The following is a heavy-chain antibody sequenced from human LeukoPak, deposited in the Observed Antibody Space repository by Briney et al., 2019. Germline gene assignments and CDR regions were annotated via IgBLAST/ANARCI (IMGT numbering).Heavy chain of an antibody. CDR1: GGSFSGYY. V-gene: IGHV4-34*01. Sequence: SETLSLTCAVYGGSFSGYYWSWIRQPPGKGLEWIGEINHSGSTNYNPSPKSRVTISVDTSKNQFSLKLSSVTAADTAVYCCARVGGYCSSTSCPNYYYYGMDVWGKGTTVTVSS. J-gene: IGHJ6*04. CDR3: ARVGGYCSSTSCPNYYYYGMDV. CDR2: INHSGST. D-gene: IGHD2-2*01.